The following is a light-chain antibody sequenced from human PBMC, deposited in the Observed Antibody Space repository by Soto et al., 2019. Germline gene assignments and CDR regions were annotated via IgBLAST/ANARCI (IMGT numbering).Light chain of an antibody. Sequence: QSALTQPASVSGSPGHSITISCTGTSSDVGGYNYVSWYQQHPGRAPKLMIYEVTYRPSGVSNRFSGSKSGNTASLTISGLQAEDEADYYCCSYAGSYTVVFGGGTKVTVL. CDR3: CSYAGSYTVV. CDR2: EVT. J-gene: IGLJ2*01. V-gene: IGLV2-14*03. CDR1: SSDVGGYNY.